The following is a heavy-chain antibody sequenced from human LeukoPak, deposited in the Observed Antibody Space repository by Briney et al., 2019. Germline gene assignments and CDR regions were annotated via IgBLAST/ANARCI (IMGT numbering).Heavy chain of an antibody. CDR3: ARGKETATN. CDR1: GGSISGYY. Sequence: SETLSLTCTVSGGSISGYYWSWIRQPPGKGLEWIGYIYYSGSSNYIPSLKGRVTISADTSKNQFSLKLTSVTAADTAVNYCARGKETATNWGQGTLVTVSS. CDR2: IYYSGSS. J-gene: IGHJ4*02. V-gene: IGHV4-59*01. D-gene: IGHD5-24*01.